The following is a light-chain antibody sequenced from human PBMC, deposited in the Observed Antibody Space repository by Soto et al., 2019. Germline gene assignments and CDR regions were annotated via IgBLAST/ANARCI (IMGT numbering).Light chain of an antibody. CDR1: QSVGSK. CDR3: QQYGSSFAT. V-gene: IGKV3-20*01. J-gene: IGKJ1*01. Sequence: EIVLTQSPGTLSLSPGERATLSCRASQSVGSKLAWYRQTPGQAPRLLIYGASSRATDTPARFSGSVAETDFTRTSSRVEPADFAVYYCQQYGSSFATCGQGTKVE. CDR2: GAS.